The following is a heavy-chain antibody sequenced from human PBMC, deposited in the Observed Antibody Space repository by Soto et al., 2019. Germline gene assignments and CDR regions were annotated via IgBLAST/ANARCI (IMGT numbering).Heavy chain of an antibody. J-gene: IGHJ6*03. CDR1: GGDVTSSRYY. D-gene: IGHD2-15*01. CDR3: ARGRGCSGGSCYRYYYYYMDV. Sequence: PSETLSLTCTVSGGDVTSSRYYWAWIRQTPGKGLEWIATIYYGGSTNYSASLKSRVTISIDTSKNQFSLKLTSVTAADTAVYYCARGRGCSGGSCYRYYYYYMDVWGKGTTVTVSS. V-gene: IGHV4-39*07. CDR2: IYYGGST.